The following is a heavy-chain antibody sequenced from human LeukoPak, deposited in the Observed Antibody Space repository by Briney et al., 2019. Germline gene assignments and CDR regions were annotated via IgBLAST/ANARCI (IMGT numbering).Heavy chain of an antibody. CDR2: ISWNSGSI. Sequence: GGSLRLSCAASGFTFDDYATHWVRQAPGKGLEWVSGISWNSGSIGYADSVKGRFTISRDNAKNSLYLQMNSLRAEDTALYYCAKDMGYCSGGSCYPAWFDPWGQGTLVTVSS. V-gene: IGHV3-9*01. J-gene: IGHJ5*02. D-gene: IGHD2-15*01. CDR1: GFTFDDYA. CDR3: AKDMGYCSGGSCYPAWFDP.